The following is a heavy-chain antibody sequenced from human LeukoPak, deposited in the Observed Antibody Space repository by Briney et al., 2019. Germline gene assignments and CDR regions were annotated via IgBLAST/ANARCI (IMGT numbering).Heavy chain of an antibody. CDR1: GGSISSGGYY. D-gene: IGHD3-22*01. Sequence: SETLSLTCTVSGGSISSGGYYWSWIRQPPGKGLEWIGYIYHSGSTYYNPSLKSRVTISVDRSKNQFSLKLSSVTAADTAVYYCARVDYYDSSGSIDYWGQGTLVTVSS. J-gene: IGHJ4*02. V-gene: IGHV4-30-2*01. CDR3: ARVDYYDSSGSIDY. CDR2: IYHSGST.